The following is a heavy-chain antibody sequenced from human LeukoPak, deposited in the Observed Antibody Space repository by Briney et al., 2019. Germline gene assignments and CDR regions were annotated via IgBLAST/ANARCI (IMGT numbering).Heavy chain of an antibody. CDR1: GESFSDYY. J-gene: IGHJ4*02. D-gene: IGHD4-23*01. V-gene: IGHV4-59*10. CDR3: ARALDDYGGNYFDY. Sequence: PSETLSLTCAVYGESFSDYYWSWIRQPPGRGLEWIGRIYTSGGTNYNPSLKSRVTMSVDTSKNQFSLKLSSVTAADTAVYYCARALDDYGGNYFDYWGQGTLVTVSS. CDR2: IYTSGGT.